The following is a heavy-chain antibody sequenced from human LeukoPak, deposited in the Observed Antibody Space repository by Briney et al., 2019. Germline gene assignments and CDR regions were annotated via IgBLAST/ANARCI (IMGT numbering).Heavy chain of an antibody. Sequence: GGSLRLSCVGSGFMFTSFWMSWVRQAPGKGPEWVANIKEDGREKYYVDSVKGRFTISRDNAKNSLDLQMNNLRVEDTAVYYCATSQTTSGRYGNAFDIWGQGTTVTVSS. D-gene: IGHD6-19*01. CDR1: GFMFTSFW. V-gene: IGHV3-7*01. J-gene: IGHJ3*02. CDR2: IKEDGREK. CDR3: ATSQTTSGRYGNAFDI.